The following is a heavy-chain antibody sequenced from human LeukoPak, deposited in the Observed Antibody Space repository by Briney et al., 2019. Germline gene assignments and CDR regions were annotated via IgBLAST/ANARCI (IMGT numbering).Heavy chain of an antibody. Sequence: SVKVSCKASGGTFSSYAISWVRQAPGQGLEWMGGIIPIFGTANYAQKFQGRVTITADESTSTAYMELSSLRSEDTAVYYCAVSRNYYYDSSGYKNSLDYWGQGTLVTVSS. CDR3: AVSRNYYYDSSGYKNSLDY. J-gene: IGHJ4*02. D-gene: IGHD3-22*01. V-gene: IGHV1-69*13. CDR1: GGTFSSYA. CDR2: IIPIFGTA.